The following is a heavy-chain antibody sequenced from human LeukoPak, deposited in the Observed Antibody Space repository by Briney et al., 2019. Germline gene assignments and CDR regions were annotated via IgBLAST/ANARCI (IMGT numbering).Heavy chain of an antibody. CDR2: INSDGSST. V-gene: IGHV3-74*01. CDR1: GFALRTYW. CDR3: ARDRAYQIDI. Sequence: GGSLRLSCAASGFALRTYWMHWVRQAPGKGLVWVSQINSDGSSTNYAGSVKGRFTISRDNAKNTLYLQMNSLRAEDTAVYYCARDRAYQIDIWGRGNLLTVSS. J-gene: IGHJ4*02.